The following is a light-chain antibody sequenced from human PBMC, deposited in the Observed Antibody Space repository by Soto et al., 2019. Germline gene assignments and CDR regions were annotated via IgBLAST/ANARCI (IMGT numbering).Light chain of an antibody. Sequence: QSVLTQPPSVSGAPGQRVTISCTGSSSNIGTHYDVHWYQQLPGKAPRLLISDNTNRPSGVPDRFSGSKSGTSASLAITGLQAEDEADYYCSSYTSSSPYVFGTGTKVTVL. V-gene: IGLV1-40*01. CDR3: SSYTSSSPYV. CDR2: DNT. J-gene: IGLJ1*01. CDR1: SSNIGTHYD.